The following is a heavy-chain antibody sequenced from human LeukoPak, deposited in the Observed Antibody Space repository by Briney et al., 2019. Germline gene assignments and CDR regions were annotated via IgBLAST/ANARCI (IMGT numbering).Heavy chain of an antibody. J-gene: IGHJ3*02. D-gene: IGHD2-21*02. CDR2: ISWNSGSI. V-gene: IGHV3-9*01. Sequence: SLRLSCAASGFTFDDYAMHWVRQAPGKGLEWVSGISWNSGSIGYADSVKGRFTISRDNAKNSLYLQMNSLRAEDTALYYCATLIVVVTDDALDIWGQGTMVTVSS. CDR3: ATLIVVVTDDALDI. CDR1: GFTFDDYA.